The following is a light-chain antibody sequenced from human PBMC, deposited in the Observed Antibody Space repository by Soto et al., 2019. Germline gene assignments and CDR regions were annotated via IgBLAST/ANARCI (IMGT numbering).Light chain of an antibody. J-gene: IGLJ1*01. Sequence: QSALAQPASVSGSPAQSITISCTGTSSDVGSYNLVSWYQQHPGKAPKLMIYEGSKRPSGVSNRFSGSKSGNTASLTISGLQAEDEADYYCCSYAGSSTYVFGTGT. V-gene: IGLV2-23*01. CDR3: CSYAGSSTYV. CDR2: EGS. CDR1: SSDVGSYNL.